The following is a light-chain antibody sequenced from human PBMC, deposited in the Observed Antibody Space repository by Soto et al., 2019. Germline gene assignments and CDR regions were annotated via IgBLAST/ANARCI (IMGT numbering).Light chain of an antibody. V-gene: IGKV3-11*01. Sequence: EIVLTQSPATLSLSPGERATLSCRASQSVSSYLAWYQQKPGQAPRLLIYDASNRAAGIPARFSGSGSGTDFTLTISSLEPEDFALYYCQQRSNWLWTFGQWTKVEIK. CDR2: DAS. J-gene: IGKJ1*01. CDR3: QQRSNWLWT. CDR1: QSVSSY.